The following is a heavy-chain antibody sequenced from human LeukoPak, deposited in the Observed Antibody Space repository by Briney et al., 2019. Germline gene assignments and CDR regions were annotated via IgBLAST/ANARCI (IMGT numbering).Heavy chain of an antibody. CDR2: IGIAGNT. CDR1: GFTFSNYE. CDR3: AREGSLSSSDAFDI. J-gene: IGHJ3*02. Sequence: QPGGSLRLSCAASGFTFSNYEMHWVRLVLGKGLEWVSAIGIAGNTFYAGSVKGRFTISRENAKNSFHLQMNSLGAGDTAVYYCAREGSLSSSDAFDIWGQGQWSPSLQ. V-gene: IGHV3-13*01. D-gene: IGHD6-6*01.